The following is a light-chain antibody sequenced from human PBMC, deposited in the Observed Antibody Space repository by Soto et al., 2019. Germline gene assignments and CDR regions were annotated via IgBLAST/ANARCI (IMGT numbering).Light chain of an antibody. J-gene: IGKJ1*01. V-gene: IGKV1-5*01. Sequence: DIQMTHSPSTLSASVGGRVTITCLASQSVGTWVAWYQQKPGKAPKLPIYGASNLESGVPSRFSGSGSGTEFTLTITTLQPDDFATYFCQLYNRNTWSFGPGTKVDI. CDR1: QSVGTW. CDR3: QLYNRNTWS. CDR2: GAS.